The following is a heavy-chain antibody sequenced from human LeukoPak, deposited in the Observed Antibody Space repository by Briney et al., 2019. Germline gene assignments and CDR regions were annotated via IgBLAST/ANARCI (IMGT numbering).Heavy chain of an antibody. D-gene: IGHD4-17*01. Sequence: PSVTLSLTCTVSGGSISSYYWSWIRQPPGKGLEWIGYIYYSGSTNYNPSLKSRVTISIDTSKNQFFLKLSSVTAADTAVYYCARGTTVTTPDYWGQGTLVTVSS. J-gene: IGHJ4*02. V-gene: IGHV4-59*08. CDR2: IYYSGST. CDR1: GGSISSYY. CDR3: ARGTTVTTPDY.